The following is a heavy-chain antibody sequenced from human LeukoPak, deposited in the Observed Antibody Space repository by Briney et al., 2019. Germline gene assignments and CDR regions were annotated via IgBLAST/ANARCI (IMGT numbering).Heavy chain of an antibody. CDR1: GFTFNSYW. J-gene: IGHJ4*02. CDR2: IKHDGSEK. CDR3: ARDSGHTGYDLLDY. V-gene: IGHV3-7*01. D-gene: IGHD5-12*01. Sequence: GGSLRLSCADSGFTFNSYWMGWVRQTPGKGQEWVANIKHDGSEKYYVDSVEGRFTISRDNAKNSLFLQMNSLRAEDTAVYYCARDSGHTGYDLLDYWGQGTLVTVSS.